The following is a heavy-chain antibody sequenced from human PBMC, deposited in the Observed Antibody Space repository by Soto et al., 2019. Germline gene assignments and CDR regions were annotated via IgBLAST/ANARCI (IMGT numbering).Heavy chain of an antibody. D-gene: IGHD2-15*01. CDR3: NSNSHSTTALVRFDF. J-gene: IGHJ4*02. CDR1: GFTLSDAW. Sequence: EVQLVESGGGLVKPEGSLRLSCAASGFTLSDAWLNWVRQAPEKGLEWVGRIKSRADGGTTDYAAPVRGRFAISRDESHYMVFLEINSLQVKDTAVYFCNSNSHSTTALVRFDFWGQGTLVTVS. V-gene: IGHV3-15*07. CDR2: IKSRADGGTT.